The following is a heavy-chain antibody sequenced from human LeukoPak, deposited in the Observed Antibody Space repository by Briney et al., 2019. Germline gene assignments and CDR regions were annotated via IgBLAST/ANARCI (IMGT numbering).Heavy chain of an antibody. CDR3: ARDPRLRFCNTDSCNIGGGHGMDV. J-gene: IGHJ6*02. CDR2: IKQAGSEK. CDR1: GFTFSNYW. Sequence: GGSLRLSCAASGFTFSNYWMSWVRQAPGKGLEWVANIKQAGSEKYYLDSLEGRFTISRDNAKSSVYLQMNSLRAEDTAVYYCARDPRLRFCNTDSCNIGGGHGMDVWGQGTTVTVSS. D-gene: IGHD2-2*01. V-gene: IGHV3-7*01.